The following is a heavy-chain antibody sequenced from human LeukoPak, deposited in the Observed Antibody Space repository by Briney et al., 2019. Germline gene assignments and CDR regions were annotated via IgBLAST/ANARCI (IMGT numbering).Heavy chain of an antibody. D-gene: IGHD2-15*01. CDR1: GFTVSTNY. V-gene: IGHV3-66*01. CDR3: ARWSYCSGGRCYSGAGDY. J-gene: IGHJ4*02. CDR2: IYSGGRT. Sequence: GGSLRLSCAASGFTVSTNYMSWVRQAPGKGLEWVSVIYSGGRTYYADSVKGRFTISRDNSKNTLYLQMNSLRAEDTAVYYCARWSYCSGGRCYSGAGDYWGQGTLVTVSS.